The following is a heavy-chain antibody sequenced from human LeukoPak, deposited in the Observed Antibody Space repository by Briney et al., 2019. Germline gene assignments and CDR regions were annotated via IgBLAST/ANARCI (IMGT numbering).Heavy chain of an antibody. CDR1: GGSFSNYY. Sequence: PSETLSLTCAVYGGSFSNYYWGWIRQPPGKGLEWIGSIYYSGSTYYDPSLKSRVTISVDTSKNQFSLKLSSVTAADTAVYYCARLTIYASGEDSWGQGTLVTVSS. CDR3: ARLTIYASGEDS. V-gene: IGHV4-39*01. D-gene: IGHD2/OR15-2a*01. CDR2: IYYSGST. J-gene: IGHJ4*02.